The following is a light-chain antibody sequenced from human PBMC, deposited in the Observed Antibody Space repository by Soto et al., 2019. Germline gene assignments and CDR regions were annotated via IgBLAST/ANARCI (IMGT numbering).Light chain of an antibody. CDR2: GSD. V-gene: IGLV1-44*01. Sequence: QSVLTQPPSASGTPGQRVTISCSGSSSNIGSKTVNWYQQLPGTAPKLLIYGSDQRPSGVPDRFSGSKSGTSASLAISGLQSEDEADYYCAAWDDSLNRYVFGTGTKVTVL. CDR3: AAWDDSLNRYV. CDR1: SSNIGSKT. J-gene: IGLJ1*01.